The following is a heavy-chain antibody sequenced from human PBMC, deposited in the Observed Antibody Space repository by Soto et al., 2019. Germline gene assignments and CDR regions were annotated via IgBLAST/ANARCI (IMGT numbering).Heavy chain of an antibody. CDR2: IYYSGST. Sequence: PSETLSLTCTVSGGSISSSSYYWGWIRQPPGKGLEWIGSIYYSGSTYYNPSLKSRVTISVDTSKNQFSLKLSSVTAADTAVYYCARHIPVDTAMVEYWGQGTLVTVSS. D-gene: IGHD5-18*01. J-gene: IGHJ4*02. CDR3: ARHIPVDTAMVEY. CDR1: GGSISSSSYY. V-gene: IGHV4-39*01.